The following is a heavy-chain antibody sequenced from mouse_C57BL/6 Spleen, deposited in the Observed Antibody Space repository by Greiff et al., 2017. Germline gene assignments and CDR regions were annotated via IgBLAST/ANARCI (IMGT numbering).Heavy chain of an antibody. D-gene: IGHD2-5*01. CDR1: GFSLSTSSMG. J-gene: IGHJ3*01. CDR3: ARGLYSNFAY. V-gene: IGHV8-12*01. Sequence: QVTLKVSGPGILQSSQTLSLTCSFSGFSLSTSSMGVSWIRQPSGKGLEWLAHIYWDDDKRYNPSLKSRLTISKDTSRNQVFLKITSVDTADTATYYCARGLYSNFAYWGQGTLVTVSA. CDR2: IYWDDDK.